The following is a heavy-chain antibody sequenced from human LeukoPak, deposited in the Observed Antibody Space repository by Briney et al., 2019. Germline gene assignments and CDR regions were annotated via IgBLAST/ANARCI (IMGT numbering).Heavy chain of an antibody. CDR1: GFTFSNYG. Sequence: GGSLRLSCAASGFTFSNYGMSWVRQAPGKGLEWVSGISGTTSTYYADSVKGRFTISRDNSKNTLFLEMNSLRAEDTAVYYCAKKYYYDSSAYPNDAFDIWGQGTLVTVSS. V-gene: IGHV3-23*01. J-gene: IGHJ3*02. D-gene: IGHD3-22*01. CDR2: ISGTTST. CDR3: AKKYYYDSSAYPNDAFDI.